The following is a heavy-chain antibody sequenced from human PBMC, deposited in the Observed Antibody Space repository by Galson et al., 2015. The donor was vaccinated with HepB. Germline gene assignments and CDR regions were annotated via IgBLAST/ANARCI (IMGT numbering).Heavy chain of an antibody. Sequence: SVKVSCKASGYTFTGYYMHWVRQAPGQGLEWMGWINPNSGGTNYAQKFQGRVTMTRDTSISTAYMELSRLRSDDTAVFYCARPLWFGELYAFDIWCQGTMVTVSS. CDR2: INPNSGGT. D-gene: IGHD3-10*01. J-gene: IGHJ3*02. CDR1: GYTFTGYY. CDR3: ARPLWFGELYAFDI. V-gene: IGHV1-2*02.